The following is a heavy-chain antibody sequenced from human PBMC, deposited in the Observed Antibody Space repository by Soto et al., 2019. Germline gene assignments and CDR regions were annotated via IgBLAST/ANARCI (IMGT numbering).Heavy chain of an antibody. Sequence: GSLRLSCAASGFTFSTYSMNWVRQAPGKGLEWVSYISGGGSYIYYADSVKGRFTISRDNAKNSLYLQMNSLRAEDTAVYYCARDPYYYDSSDYTNWGQGTLVTVSS. CDR1: GFTFSTYS. CDR2: ISGGGSYI. CDR3: ARDPYYYDSSDYTN. D-gene: IGHD3-22*01. V-gene: IGHV3-21*01. J-gene: IGHJ4*02.